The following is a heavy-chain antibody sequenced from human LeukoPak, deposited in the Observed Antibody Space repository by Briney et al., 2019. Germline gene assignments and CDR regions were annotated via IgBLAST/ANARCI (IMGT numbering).Heavy chain of an antibody. V-gene: IGHV1-69*04. Sequence: ASVKVSCKASGGTFSSYAISWVRQAPGQGLEWMGRIIPILGIANYAQKFQGRATITADKSTSTAYMELSSLRSEDTAVYYCAREEGGISPDAFDIWGQGTMVTVSS. D-gene: IGHD3-10*01. CDR2: IIPILGIA. CDR3: AREEGGISPDAFDI. J-gene: IGHJ3*02. CDR1: GGTFSSYA.